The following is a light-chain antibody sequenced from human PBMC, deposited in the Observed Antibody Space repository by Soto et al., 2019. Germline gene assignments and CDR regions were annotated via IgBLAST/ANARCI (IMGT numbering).Light chain of an antibody. CDR2: DAA. CDR3: QQYNSYSWT. CDR1: QSISSG. Sequence: DIQMTQSPSTLSASVGDRVTITCRASQSISSGLAWYHEQPGKAPNVLIYDAARLESGVPSGFSGSGSGTEFTLTISSLQPDDFATYYCQQYNSYSWTFGQGTKV. V-gene: IGKV1-5*01. J-gene: IGKJ1*01.